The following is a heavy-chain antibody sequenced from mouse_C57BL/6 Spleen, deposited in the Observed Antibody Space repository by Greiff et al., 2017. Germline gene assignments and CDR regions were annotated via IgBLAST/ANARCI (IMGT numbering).Heavy chain of an antibody. V-gene: IGHV1-81*01. CDR2: IYPRSGNT. D-gene: IGHD2-4*01. J-gene: IGHJ4*01. CDR3: ARTDYDVDYAMDY. Sequence: VQLVESGAELARPGASVKLSCKASGYTFTSYGISWVKQRTGQGLEWIGEIYPRSGNTYYNEKFKGKATLTADKSSSTAYMELRSLTSEDSAVYFCARTDYDVDYAMDYWGQGTSVTVSS. CDR1: GYTFTSYG.